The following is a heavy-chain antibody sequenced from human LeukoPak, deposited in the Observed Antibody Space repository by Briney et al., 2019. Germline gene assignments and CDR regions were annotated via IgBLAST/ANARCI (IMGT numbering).Heavy chain of an antibody. Sequence: ASVKVSCKASGYTFTGYYMHWVRQAPGQGLEWMGWISAYNGNTNYAQKLRGRVTMTTDTSTSTAYMELRSLRSDDTAVYYCARDYYGSGSSGYWGQGTLVTVSS. CDR1: GYTFTGYY. D-gene: IGHD3-10*01. CDR2: ISAYNGNT. V-gene: IGHV1-18*04. CDR3: ARDYYGSGSSGY. J-gene: IGHJ4*02.